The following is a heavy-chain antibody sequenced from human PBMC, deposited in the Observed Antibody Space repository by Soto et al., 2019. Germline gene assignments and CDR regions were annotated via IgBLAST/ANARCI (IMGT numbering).Heavy chain of an antibody. CDR1: GGTFSSYA. CDR3: AKTTYYDFWSGYYTGKDYYGMDV. D-gene: IGHD3-3*01. CDR2: IIPIFGTA. Sequence: QVQLVQSGAEVKKPGSSVKVYCKASGGTFSSYAISWVRQAPGQGLEWMGGIIPIFGTANYAQKFQGRVTITADESTSTAYMELSSLRSEDTAVYYCAKTTYYDFWSGYYTGKDYYGMDVWGQGTTVTVSS. J-gene: IGHJ6*02. V-gene: IGHV1-69*01.